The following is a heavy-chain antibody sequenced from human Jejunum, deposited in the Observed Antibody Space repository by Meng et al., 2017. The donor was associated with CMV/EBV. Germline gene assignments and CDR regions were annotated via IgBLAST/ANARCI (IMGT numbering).Heavy chain of an antibody. Sequence: GFTFGDYAMHWVRQAPGKGLEWVSGVSWNRDSITYADSVKGRFTTSRDNAKNSLYLEMSSLRAEDTALYYCAKDRTSGHNYGPFDYWGQGTLVTVSS. CDR1: GFTFGDYA. J-gene: IGHJ4*02. CDR3: AKDRTSGHNYGPFDY. D-gene: IGHD5-18*01. V-gene: IGHV3-9*01. CDR2: VSWNRDSI.